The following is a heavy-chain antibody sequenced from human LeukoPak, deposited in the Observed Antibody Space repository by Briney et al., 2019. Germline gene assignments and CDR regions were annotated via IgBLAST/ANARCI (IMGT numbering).Heavy chain of an antibody. V-gene: IGHV4-59*10. J-gene: IGHJ3*02. CDR1: GGSFSGYY. CDR3: ARVVTTYAFDI. D-gene: IGHD2-21*02. CDR2: IYTSGST. Sequence: PSETLSLTCAVYGGSFSGYYWSWIRQPAGKGLEWIGRIYTSGSTNYDPSLKSRVTMSVDTSKNQFSLKLSSVTAADTAVYYCARVVTTYAFDIWGQGTMVTVSS.